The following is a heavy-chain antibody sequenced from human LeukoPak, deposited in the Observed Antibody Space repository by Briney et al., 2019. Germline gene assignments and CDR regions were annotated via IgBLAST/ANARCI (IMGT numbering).Heavy chain of an antibody. CDR3: ARGGYSSGWFKYYYHYYGMDV. CDR1: GGTFISYA. CDR2: IIPIFGTA. J-gene: IGHJ6*02. Sequence: GASVKVSCKASGGTFISYAISWVRQAPGQGLEWMGGIIPIFGTANYAQKFQGRVTITADESTSTAYMELSSLRSEDTAVYYCARGGYSSGWFKYYYHYYGMDVWGQGTTVTVSS. D-gene: IGHD6-19*01. V-gene: IGHV1-69*01.